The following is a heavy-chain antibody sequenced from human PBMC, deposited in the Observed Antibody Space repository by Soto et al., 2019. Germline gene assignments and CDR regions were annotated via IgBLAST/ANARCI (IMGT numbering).Heavy chain of an antibody. Sequence: QVQLQESGPGLVKPSETLSLTCTVSGGSISSYYWSWIRQPPGKGLEWIGYIYYSGSTNYHPSLKSRLTTSVDTSKNKYSRKLSSVAAADTAVYYCAGHDGGGSYYYYYYMDVWGKGTTVTVSS. V-gene: IGHV4-59*08. CDR2: IYYSGST. CDR1: GGSISSYY. D-gene: IGHD2-15*01. J-gene: IGHJ6*03. CDR3: AGHDGGGSYYYYYYMDV.